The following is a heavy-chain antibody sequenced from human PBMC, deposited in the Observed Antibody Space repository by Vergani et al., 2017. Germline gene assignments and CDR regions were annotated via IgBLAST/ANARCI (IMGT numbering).Heavy chain of an antibody. CDR1: GYTFTGYY. D-gene: IGHD3/OR15-3a*01. Sequence: QVQLVQSGAEVKKPGASVKVSCKASGYTFTGYYMHWVRQAPGQGLEWMGGIIPIFGTANYAQKFQGRVTITADESTSTAYMELSSLRSEDTAVYYCAAGLGDYMDVWGKGTTVTVSS. CDR3: AAGLGDYMDV. V-gene: IGHV1-69*01. CDR2: IIPIFGTA. J-gene: IGHJ6*03.